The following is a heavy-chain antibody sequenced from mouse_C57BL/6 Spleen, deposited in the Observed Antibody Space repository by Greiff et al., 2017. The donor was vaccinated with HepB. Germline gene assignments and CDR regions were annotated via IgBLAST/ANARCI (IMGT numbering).Heavy chain of an antibody. CDR3: TRGGYDGCAY. J-gene: IGHJ3*01. V-gene: IGHV14-4*01. CDR2: IDPENGDT. CDR1: GFNIKDDY. D-gene: IGHD2-2*01. Sequence: EVQLQQSGAELVRPGASVKLSCTASGFNIKDDYMHWVKQRPEQGLEWIGWIDPENGDTEYASKFQGKATITADTSSNTAYLQLSSLTSEDTAVYYCTRGGYDGCAYWGQGTLVTVSA.